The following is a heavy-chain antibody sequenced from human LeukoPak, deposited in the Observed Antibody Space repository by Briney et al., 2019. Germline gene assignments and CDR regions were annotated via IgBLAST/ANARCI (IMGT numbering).Heavy chain of an antibody. D-gene: IGHD2-2*01. CDR2: ISYDGSNK. J-gene: IGHJ4*02. CDR3: ARRVSRHFDY. V-gene: IGHV3-30-3*01. CDR1: GFTFSSYA. Sequence: GGSLRLSCAASGFTFSSYAMHWVRQAPGKGLEWVAVISYDGSNKYYADSVKGRLTISRDNSKNTLYLQMNSLRAEDTAVYYCARRVSRHFDYWGQGTLVTVSS.